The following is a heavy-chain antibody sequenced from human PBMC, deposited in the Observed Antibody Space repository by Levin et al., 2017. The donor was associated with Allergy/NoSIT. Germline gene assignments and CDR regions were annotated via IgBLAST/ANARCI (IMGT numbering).Heavy chain of an antibody. Sequence: GGSLRLSCAASGFTFDDYAMHWVRQAPGKGLEWVSGISWNSGSIGYADSVKGRFTISRDNAKNSLYLQMNSLRAEDTALYYCAKDLRSVSYYGMDVWGQGTTVTVPS. CDR3: AKDLRSVSYYGMDV. D-gene: IGHD3-3*01. CDR1: GFTFDDYA. J-gene: IGHJ6*02. CDR2: ISWNSGSI. V-gene: IGHV3-9*01.